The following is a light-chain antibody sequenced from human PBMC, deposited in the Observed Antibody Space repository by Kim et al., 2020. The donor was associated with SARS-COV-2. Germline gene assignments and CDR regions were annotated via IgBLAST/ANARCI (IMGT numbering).Light chain of an antibody. J-gene: IGLJ2*01. Sequence: PGKTARITCGGNNIGSKSVHWYQQKPGQAPVLVIYYDSDRPSGIPERFSGSNSGNTATLTISRVEAWDEADYYCQVWDSSSDHVVFGGGTQLTVL. V-gene: IGLV3-21*04. CDR3: QVWDSSSDHVV. CDR2: YDS. CDR1: NIGSKS.